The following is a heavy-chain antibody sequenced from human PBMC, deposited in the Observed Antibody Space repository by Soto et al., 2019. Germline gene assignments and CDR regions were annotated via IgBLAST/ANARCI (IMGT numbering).Heavy chain of an antibody. D-gene: IGHD2-2*01. V-gene: IGHV3-30-3*01. Sequence: GGSLSLSCAASGFTFSSYAMHWVRQAPGKGLEWVAVISYDGSNKYYADSVKGRFTISRDNSKNTLYLQMNSLRAEDTAVYYCARGRYCSSTSCYGSMDVWGQGTTVTVSS. CDR3: ARGRYCSSTSCYGSMDV. CDR1: GFTFSSYA. CDR2: ISYDGSNK. J-gene: IGHJ6*02.